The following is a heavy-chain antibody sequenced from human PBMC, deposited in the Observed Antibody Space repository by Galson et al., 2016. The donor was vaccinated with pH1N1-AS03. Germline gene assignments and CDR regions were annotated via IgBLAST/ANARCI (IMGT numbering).Heavy chain of an antibody. CDR3: ATGYFDSPDFFDY. CDR2: IYYSGST. V-gene: IGHV4-61*10. Sequence: LSLTCTVSGGSISSGYYYWTWIRQPAGKGLEWIGYIYYSGSTNYNASLKSRVTISVDTSKNQFSLRLTSVTAADTAVYYCATGYFDSPDFFDYWGQGTLVTVSS. J-gene: IGHJ4*02. CDR1: GGSISSGYYY. D-gene: IGHD3-9*01.